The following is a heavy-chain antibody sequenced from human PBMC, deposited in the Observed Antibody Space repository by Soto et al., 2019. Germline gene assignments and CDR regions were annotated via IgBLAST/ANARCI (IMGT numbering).Heavy chain of an antibody. V-gene: IGHV1-18*01. Sequence: GASVKVSCKASGYTFTSYGISWVRQAPGQGLEWMGWISAYNGNTNYAQKLQGRVTMTTDTSTSTAYMELRSLRSDDTAVHYCARDQDYDDYVWGRYRPDYWGQGTLVTVSS. D-gene: IGHD3-16*02. CDR2: ISAYNGNT. J-gene: IGHJ4*02. CDR1: GYTFTSYG. CDR3: ARDQDYDDYVWGRYRPDY.